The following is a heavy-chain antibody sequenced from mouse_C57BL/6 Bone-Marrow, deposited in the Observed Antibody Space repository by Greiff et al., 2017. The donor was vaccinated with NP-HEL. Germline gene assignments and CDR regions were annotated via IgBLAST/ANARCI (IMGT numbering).Heavy chain of an antibody. Sequence: EVQVVESGGGLVKPGGSLKLSCAASGFTFSSYAMSWVRQTPEKRLEWVATISDGGSYTYYPDNVKGRFTISRDNAKNNLYLQMSHLKSEDTARYYCARGYGNPYAMDYWGQGTSVTVSS. J-gene: IGHJ4*01. CDR1: GFTFSSYA. CDR3: ARGYGNPYAMDY. D-gene: IGHD2-1*01. V-gene: IGHV5-4*01. CDR2: ISDGGSYT.